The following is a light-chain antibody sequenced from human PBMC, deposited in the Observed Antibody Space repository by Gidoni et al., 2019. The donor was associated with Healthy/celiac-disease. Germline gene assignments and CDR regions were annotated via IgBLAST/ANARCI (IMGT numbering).Light chain of an antibody. CDR3: QQYGSSPRT. CDR2: GAS. V-gene: IGKV3-20*01. J-gene: IGKJ1*01. CDR1: QSVSSSY. Sequence: IVLTQSPGTLSLSPGERATLSCRASQSVSSSYLAWYQQKPGQAPRLLIYGASSRATGIPDRFSGSESGTDFTLTISRLEPEDFAVDYCQQYGSSPRTFGQGTKVEIK.